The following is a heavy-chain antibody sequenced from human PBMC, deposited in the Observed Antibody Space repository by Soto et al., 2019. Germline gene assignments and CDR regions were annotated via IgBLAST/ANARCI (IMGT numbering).Heavy chain of an antibody. V-gene: IGHV3-33*01. CDR1: GFTFSSYG. CDR2: IWYDGSNK. D-gene: IGHD6-6*01. J-gene: IGHJ4*02. Sequence: GGSLRLSCAASGFTFSSYGMHWVRQAPGKGLEWVAVIWYDGSNKYYADSVKGRFTISRDNSKNTLYLQMNSLRAEDTAVYYCARDDSSSSGGFDYWGQGTLVTVSS. CDR3: ARDDSSSSGGFDY.